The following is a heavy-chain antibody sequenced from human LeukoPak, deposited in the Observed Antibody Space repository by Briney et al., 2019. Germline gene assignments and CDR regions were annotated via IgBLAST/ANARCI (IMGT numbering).Heavy chain of an antibody. Sequence: GGSLRLSCAASGFTFSSYAMSWVRQAPGKGLEGVSAISGSGGSTYYADSVKGRFTISRDNSKNTLYLQMNSLRAEDTAVYYCAKKTAAGHYFDYWGQGTLVTVSS. CDR1: GFTFSSYA. CDR2: ISGSGGST. CDR3: AKKTAAGHYFDY. J-gene: IGHJ4*02. D-gene: IGHD6-13*01. V-gene: IGHV3-23*01.